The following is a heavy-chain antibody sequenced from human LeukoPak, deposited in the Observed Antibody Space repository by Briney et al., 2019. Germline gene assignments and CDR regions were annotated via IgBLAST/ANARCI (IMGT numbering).Heavy chain of an antibody. CDR2: INHSGSP. CDR1: GGSFSGYC. D-gene: IGHD6-19*01. J-gene: IGHJ4*02. V-gene: IGHV4-34*01. CDR3: ARGRYSSGWSFFDY. Sequence: SETLSLTCAVYGGSFSGYCWSWIRQPPGKGLEWIGEINHSGSPNYNPSLKSRVTISVDTSKNQFSLKLSSVTAADTAVYYCARGRYSSGWSFFDYWGQGTLVTVSS.